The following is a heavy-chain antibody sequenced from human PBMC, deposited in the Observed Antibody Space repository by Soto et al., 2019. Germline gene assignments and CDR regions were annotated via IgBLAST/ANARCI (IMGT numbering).Heavy chain of an antibody. CDR3: ARGTRWEPTSEDPEAVNWFDP. CDR2: IYHSGST. J-gene: IGHJ5*02. D-gene: IGHD1-26*01. V-gene: IGHV4-38-2*01. CDR1: GYSISSGYY. Sequence: TLSFTCAVSGYSISSGYYWGWIRQPPGKGLEWIGSIYHSGSTYYNPSLKSRVTISVDTSKNQFSLKLSSVTAADTAVYYCARGTRWEPTSEDPEAVNWFDPWGQGTLVTVSS.